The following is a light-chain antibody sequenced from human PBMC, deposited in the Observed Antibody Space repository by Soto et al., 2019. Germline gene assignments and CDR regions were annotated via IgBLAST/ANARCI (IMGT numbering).Light chain of an antibody. V-gene: IGLV2-14*01. J-gene: IGLJ3*02. CDR3: SSYTSSSRV. CDR1: SSDVGAYNS. Sequence: QSALTQPASVSGSPGQSITISCTGTSSDVGAYNSVSWYQQHPGKAPKLMIYEVSNRPSGVSNRFSGSKSGNTASLTISGLQAEDEADYYCSSYTSSSRVFGGGTQLTVL. CDR2: EVS.